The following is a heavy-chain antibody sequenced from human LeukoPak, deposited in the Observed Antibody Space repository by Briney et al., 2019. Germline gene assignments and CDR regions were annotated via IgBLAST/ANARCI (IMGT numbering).Heavy chain of an antibody. V-gene: IGHV3-30-3*01. CDR2: ISYDGSNK. J-gene: IGHJ6*02. CDR3: ARGGPILDYYYYGMDV. Sequence: GGSLRLSCAASGFTFSSYAMSWVRQAPGKGLEWVAVISYDGSNKYYADSVKGRFTISRDNSKNTLYLQMNSLRAEDTAVYYCARGGPILDYYYYGMDVWGQGTTVTVSS. CDR1: GFTFSSYA.